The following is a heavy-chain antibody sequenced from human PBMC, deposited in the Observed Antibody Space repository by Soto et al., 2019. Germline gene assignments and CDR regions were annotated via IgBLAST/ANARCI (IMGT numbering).Heavy chain of an antibody. CDR3: ASSEVRGVIIHRDYGMDV. V-gene: IGHV3-74*01. CDR2: INSDGSST. D-gene: IGHD3-10*01. Sequence: EVQLVESGGGLVQPGGSLRLSCAASGFTFSSYWMHWVRQAPGKGLVWVSRINSDGSSTSYADSVKGRFTISRDNAKNTLYGQMNSLRAEDTAVYYCASSEVRGVIIHRDYGMDVCGQGTTVTVS. J-gene: IGHJ6*02. CDR1: GFTFSSYW.